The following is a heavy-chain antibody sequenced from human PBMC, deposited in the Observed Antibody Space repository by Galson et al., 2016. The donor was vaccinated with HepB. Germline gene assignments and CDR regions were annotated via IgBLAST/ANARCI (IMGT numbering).Heavy chain of an antibody. CDR3: ARLMAIGAFDY. D-gene: IGHD5-24*01. CDR2: IFYTGTT. V-gene: IGHV4-39*01. Sequence: SETLSLTCTVSGGSISTNNHYWVWVRQPPGKGLEWVGTIFYTGTTYYSPSLKRRANVSVDTSRNQFSLKLTSVTAADTAVYFCARLMAIGAFDYWGQGILVTVSS. J-gene: IGHJ4*02. CDR1: GGSISTNNHY.